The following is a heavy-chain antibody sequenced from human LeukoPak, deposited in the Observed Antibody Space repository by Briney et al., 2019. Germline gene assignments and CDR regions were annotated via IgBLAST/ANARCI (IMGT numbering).Heavy chain of an antibody. CDR1: GFAFDEHG. J-gene: IGHJ4*02. CDR3: ARASITSPFYFDC. D-gene: IGHD3-10*01. V-gene: IGHV3-20*04. CDR2: INWSGGST. Sequence: GGSLRLSCTASGFAFDEHGMSWVRQVPGKGLEWVSGINWSGGSTGYSDPVRGRFTISRDNAKNSLYLQMDSLRAEDTALYYCARASITSPFYFDCWGQGTLVTVSS.